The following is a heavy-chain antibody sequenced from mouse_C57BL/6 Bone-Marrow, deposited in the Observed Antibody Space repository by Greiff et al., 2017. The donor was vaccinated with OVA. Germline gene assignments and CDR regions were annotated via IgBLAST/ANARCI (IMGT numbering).Heavy chain of an antibody. V-gene: IGHV1-18*01. CDR2: INPNNGGT. CDR1: GYTFTDYN. J-gene: IGHJ2*01. CDR3: ARSPGSSYRYFDY. Sequence: VKLMESGPELVKPGASVKIPCKASGYTFTDYNMDWVKQSHGKSLEWIGDINPNNGGTIYNQKFKGKATLTVDKSSSTAYMELRSLTSEDTAVYYCARSPGSSYRYFDYWGQGTTLTVSS. D-gene: IGHD1-1*01.